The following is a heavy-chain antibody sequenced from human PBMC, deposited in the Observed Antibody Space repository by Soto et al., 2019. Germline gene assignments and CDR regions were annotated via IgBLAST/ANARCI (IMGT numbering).Heavy chain of an antibody. J-gene: IGHJ3*02. D-gene: IGHD2-15*01. CDR3: ARIGYCSGGSCNAGAFDI. CDR2: ISAYNGNT. Sequence: ASVKVSCKASGYTFTSYGISWVRQAPGQGLEWMGWISAYNGNTNYAQKLQGRVTMTTDTSTSTAYMELRSLRSDDTAVYYCARIGYCSGGSCNAGAFDIWGQGTMVTVSS. CDR1: GYTFTSYG. V-gene: IGHV1-18*01.